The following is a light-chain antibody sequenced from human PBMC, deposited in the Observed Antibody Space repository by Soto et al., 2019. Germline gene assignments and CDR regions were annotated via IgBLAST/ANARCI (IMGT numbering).Light chain of an antibody. CDR2: SNN. Sequence: QSVLTQPPSASGTPGQRVTISCSGSSSNIGRNPVNWYLQLPGTAPKLLIYSNNQRPSGVPDRVSASKSGTSASLTISGLQSEDEADYYCATWDDSLYGMVFGGGTKPPS. CDR3: ATWDDSLYGMV. V-gene: IGLV1-44*01. J-gene: IGLJ2*01. CDR1: SSNIGRNP.